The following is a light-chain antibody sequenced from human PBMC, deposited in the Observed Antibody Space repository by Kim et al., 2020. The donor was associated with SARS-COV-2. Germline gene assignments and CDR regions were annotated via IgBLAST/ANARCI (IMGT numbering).Light chain of an antibody. CDR1: QCISNY. CDR3: QYYVNGPT. CDR2: ATS. V-gene: IGKV1-27*01. Sequence: DIQMTQSPSSLTASVGDRVTITCRASQCISNYLAWYQQKPGKAPNLLIYATSTLRSGVPSRFSGSGSGTDFTLTISSLQPEDVATYYCQYYVNGPTFGQGTKVDIK. J-gene: IGKJ1*01.